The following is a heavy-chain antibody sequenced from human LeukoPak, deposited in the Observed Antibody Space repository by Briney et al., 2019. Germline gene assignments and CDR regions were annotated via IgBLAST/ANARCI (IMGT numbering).Heavy chain of an antibody. CDR3: ARHSSVYSYGHRPFDY. D-gene: IGHD5-18*01. Sequence: SETLSLTCTVSGGSISRYYWSWIRQPAGKGLEWIGRIYIRGSTNYNPSLKSRVTMSADTSKSQFSLKLSSVTAADTAVFYCARHSSVYSYGHRPFDYWGQGTLVTVSS. CDR2: IYIRGST. CDR1: GGSISRYY. V-gene: IGHV4-4*07. J-gene: IGHJ4*02.